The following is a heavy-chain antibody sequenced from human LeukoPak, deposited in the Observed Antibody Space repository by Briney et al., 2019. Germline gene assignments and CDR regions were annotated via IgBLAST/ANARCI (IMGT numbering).Heavy chain of an antibody. Sequence: GGSLRLSCAASGFTFSSHALSWVRQAPGKRLEWVSSLSGSGYNTYYADSVKGRFTISRDNSKNTVYLQMNSLRAGDTAVYYCAKDPYGTRYFDYWGQGILVTVSS. J-gene: IGHJ4*02. CDR1: GFTFSSHA. V-gene: IGHV3-23*01. D-gene: IGHD2-2*01. CDR2: LSGSGYNT. CDR3: AKDPYGTRYFDY.